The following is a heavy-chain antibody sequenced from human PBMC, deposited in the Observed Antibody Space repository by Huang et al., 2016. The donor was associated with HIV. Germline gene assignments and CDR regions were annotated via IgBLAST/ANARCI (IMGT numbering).Heavy chain of an antibody. Sequence: VQLVESGGGVVKPGGSLRLFCGASGFSFSSYGMNWVRQDPWKGLELVSSITSSSTYKYYADSVKGRFTISRDNAKNSLYLQMNSLRAEDTAVYYCARGSPPPFSTDWGQGTLVTVSS. CDR3: ARGSPPPFSTD. D-gene: IGHD3-3*01. V-gene: IGHV3-21*01. J-gene: IGHJ4*02. CDR1: GFSFSSYG. CDR2: ITSSSTYK.